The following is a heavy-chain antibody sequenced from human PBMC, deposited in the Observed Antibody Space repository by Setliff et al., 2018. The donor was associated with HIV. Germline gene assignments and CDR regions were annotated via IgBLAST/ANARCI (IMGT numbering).Heavy chain of an antibody. D-gene: IGHD6-13*01. Sequence: PGGSLRLSCAASGFTFSDHAMSWVRQAPGKGLEWVSTITSRAGTKYYADSVKGRFTISRDNSKNMLYVEMKNLRVEDTALYYCAKAGSTSWEFDLWGQGVLVTVSS. J-gene: IGHJ4*02. CDR2: ITSRAGTK. V-gene: IGHV3-23*01. CDR3: AKAGSTSWEFDL. CDR1: GFTFSDHA.